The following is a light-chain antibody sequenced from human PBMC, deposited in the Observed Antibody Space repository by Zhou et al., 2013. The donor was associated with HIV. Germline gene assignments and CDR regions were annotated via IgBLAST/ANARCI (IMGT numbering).Light chain of an antibody. CDR3: QQSYTTPLT. Sequence: DIQMTQSPSSLSASVGDRVTITCRASQTVRTYLNWYQLKPGKAPKLLIHGASNLQSGVPSRFSGSGSGTDFTLTISSLQPEDFATYCCQQSYTTPLTFGPGTKWMSN. CDR1: QTVRTY. J-gene: IGKJ3*01. V-gene: IGKV1-39*01. CDR2: GAS.